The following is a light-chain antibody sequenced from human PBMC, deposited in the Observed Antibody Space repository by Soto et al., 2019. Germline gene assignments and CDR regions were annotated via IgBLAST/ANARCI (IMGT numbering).Light chain of an antibody. V-gene: IGKV1-33*01. CDR1: QDISNY. J-gene: IGKJ5*01. CDR2: DAS. CDR3: QQAASFPIT. Sequence: DIQMTQSPSSLSASVGDRFTLTCQASQDISNYLNWYQQKPGKAPKLLVYDASNLETGVPSRFSGSGSGTDFTLTINSLQLEDFATYYCQQAASFPITFGQGTRLEI.